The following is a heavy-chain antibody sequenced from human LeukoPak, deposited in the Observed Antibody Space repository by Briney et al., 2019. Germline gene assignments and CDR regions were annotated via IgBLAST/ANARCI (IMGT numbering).Heavy chain of an antibody. J-gene: IGHJ3*02. D-gene: IGHD4-17*01. CDR2: IWFDGSNK. CDR3: AREQYGSDDALDI. V-gene: IGHV3-33*08. Sequence: QPGGSLRLSCAASGFTFSSYEMNWVRQAPGKGLEWVAVIWFDGSNKYYADSVKGRFTVSRDNSKNTMDLQMNSLRAEDTAVYYCAREQYGSDDALDIWGQGTMVTVSS. CDR1: GFTFSSYE.